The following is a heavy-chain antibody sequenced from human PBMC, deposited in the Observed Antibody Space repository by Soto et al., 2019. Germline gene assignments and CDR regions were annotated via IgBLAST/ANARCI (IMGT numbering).Heavy chain of an antibody. CDR3: ARTWFGELLFDY. Sequence: PSETLSLTCTVSGGSISSYYWSWIRQPPGKGLEWIGYIYYSGSTNYNPSLKSRVTISVDTSKNQFSLKLSSVTAADTAVYCCARTWFGELLFDYWGQGTLVTVSS. CDR2: IYYSGST. J-gene: IGHJ4*02. V-gene: IGHV4-59*01. D-gene: IGHD3-10*01. CDR1: GGSISSYY.